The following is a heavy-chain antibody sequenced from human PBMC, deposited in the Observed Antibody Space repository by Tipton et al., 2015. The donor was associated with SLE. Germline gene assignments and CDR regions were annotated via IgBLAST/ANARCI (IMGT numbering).Heavy chain of an antibody. V-gene: IGHV4-34*01. Sequence: AGLVKPSETLSLTCAVYGGSFSGYYWSWIRQPPGKGLEWIGEINHSGSTNYNPSLKSRVTISVDTSKNQFSLKLSSVTAADTAVYYCARISSGWSPLDYWGQGTLVTVSS. CDR1: GGSFSGYY. CDR2: INHSGST. CDR3: ARISSGWSPLDY. D-gene: IGHD6-19*01. J-gene: IGHJ4*02.